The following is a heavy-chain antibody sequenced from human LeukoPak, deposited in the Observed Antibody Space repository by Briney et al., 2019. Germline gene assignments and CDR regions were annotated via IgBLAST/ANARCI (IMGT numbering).Heavy chain of an antibody. CDR2: IYYSGST. J-gene: IGHJ4*02. CDR1: GGSISSSSYY. Sequence: KPSETLSLTCTVSGGSISSSSYYWGWIRQPPGKGLEWIGSIYYSGSTYYNPSLKSRVTISVDTSKNQFSLKLSSVTAADTAVYYCARGSPPQGAMVRGALDYWGQGTLVTVSS. D-gene: IGHD3-10*01. V-gene: IGHV4-39*07. CDR3: ARGSPPQGAMVRGALDY.